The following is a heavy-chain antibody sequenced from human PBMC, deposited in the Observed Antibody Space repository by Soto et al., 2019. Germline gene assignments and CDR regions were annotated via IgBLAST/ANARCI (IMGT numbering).Heavy chain of an antibody. CDR3: ARFDHDYGDYEQYYFDS. CDR1: GFSLHYAKLG. D-gene: IGHD4-17*01. CDR2: IFSSGEK. J-gene: IGHJ4*02. V-gene: IGHV2-26*01. Sequence: QVTLKESGPVRVKPTETLTLTCSPSGFSLHYAKLGVTWIRQPPGKALEWLAHIFSSGEKSYNTSLKSRLIISTDNSTTQVVLGLANMAPVDTAKYYYARFDHDYGDYEQYYFDSWGQGTPVTVSS.